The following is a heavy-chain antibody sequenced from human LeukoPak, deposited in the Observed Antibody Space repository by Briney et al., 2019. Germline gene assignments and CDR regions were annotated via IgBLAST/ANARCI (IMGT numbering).Heavy chain of an antibody. V-gene: IGHV1-8*01. CDR3: ARVLGAGTYYDYVWGSYRYPVLDY. CDR2: MIPNTFNT. Sequence: ASVTVSCKASGYTFTSYDINWERLVTGQGRAWLGWMIPNTFNTCYAQKFQVRVTMTRNNSISTAYMELSSLRSEDTAVYYCARVLGAGTYYDYVWGSYRYPVLDYWGQGTLVTVSS. J-gene: IGHJ4*02. D-gene: IGHD3-16*02. CDR1: GYTFTSYD.